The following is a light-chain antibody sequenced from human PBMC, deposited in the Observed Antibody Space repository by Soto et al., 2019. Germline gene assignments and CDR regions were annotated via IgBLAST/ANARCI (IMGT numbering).Light chain of an antibody. CDR2: DAS. Sequence: EIVLTQSPATLSLSPGERATLSCRASQSVSSSLAWYQQKPGQAPRLLIYDASNRATGIPARFSGSVSGTDFTLTISSLDPEDFAVYYCQQRSNWPRTFGQGTKVEI. V-gene: IGKV3-11*01. CDR1: QSVSSS. CDR3: QQRSNWPRT. J-gene: IGKJ1*01.